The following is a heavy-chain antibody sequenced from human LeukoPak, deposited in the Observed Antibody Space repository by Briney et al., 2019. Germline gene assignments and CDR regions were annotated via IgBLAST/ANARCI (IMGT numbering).Heavy chain of an antibody. CDR1: GFTLSSYS. J-gene: IGHJ4*02. D-gene: IGHD6-6*01. V-gene: IGHV3-21*01. Sequence: GGSLRLSCAPSGFTLSSYSMNWVRQAPGQGLEWVSYISSSSTHIYYADSVKGRFTISRDNARNSLLLQMNSLRAEDTAIYYCVRSEHTSSSFDYWGQGTLVTVSS. CDR2: ISSSSTHI. CDR3: VRSEHTSSSFDY.